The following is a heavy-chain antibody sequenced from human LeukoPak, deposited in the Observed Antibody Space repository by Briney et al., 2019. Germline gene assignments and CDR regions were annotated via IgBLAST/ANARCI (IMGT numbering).Heavy chain of an antibody. D-gene: IGHD5-24*01. CDR2: IFSNGDT. Sequence: PGGSLRLSCAASGFTFTTYAINWVRQAPGKGLEWVSLIFSNGDTHYADSVKGRFTISRDTSKNTVSLQMNSLRVEDTAMYYCTRDQMNYWGQGTLVTVSS. CDR1: GFTFTTYA. CDR3: TRDQMNY. J-gene: IGHJ4*02. V-gene: IGHV3-53*01.